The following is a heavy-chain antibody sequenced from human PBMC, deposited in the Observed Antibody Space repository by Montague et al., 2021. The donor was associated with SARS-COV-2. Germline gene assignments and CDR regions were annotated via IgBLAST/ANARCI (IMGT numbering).Heavy chain of an antibody. Sequence: SLRLSCAASGFTFSSYGMHWVRQAPGKGLEWVAVISYDGSNKYYADSVKGRFTISRDNSKNTLYLQMNSLRAEDTAVYYCAKDDSSGYSTSWFDPWGQGTLVTVSS. CDR2: ISYDGSNK. CDR1: GFTFSSYG. CDR3: AKDDSSGYSTSWFDP. D-gene: IGHD3-22*01. V-gene: IGHV3-30*18. J-gene: IGHJ5*02.